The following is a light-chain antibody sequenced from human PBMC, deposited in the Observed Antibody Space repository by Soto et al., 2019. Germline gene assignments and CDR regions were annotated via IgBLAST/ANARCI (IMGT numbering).Light chain of an antibody. Sequence: SVLTQPPSVSGAPGQRGTLSRTGGSSHIGAGFDVHWYQHLPGTAPKLLIYGNTNRPSGVPGRFSGSKSGTSASLVITGLQAEDEADYYCQSYENSRTGFYVFGTGTKLTVL. V-gene: IGLV1-40*01. CDR2: GNT. CDR3: QSYENSRTGFYV. J-gene: IGLJ1*01. CDR1: SSHIGAGFD.